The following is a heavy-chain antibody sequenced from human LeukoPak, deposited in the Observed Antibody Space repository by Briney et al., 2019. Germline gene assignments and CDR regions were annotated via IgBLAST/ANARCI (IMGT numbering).Heavy chain of an antibody. V-gene: IGHV4-30-2*01. Sequence: SQTLSLTCTVSGGSISSGGYYWSWIRQPPGKGLEWIGYIYHSGSTYYNPSLKSRVTISVDRSKNQFSLKLSSVTAADTAVYYCARVRVSIVVPEYYFDYWGPGILVTVSS. J-gene: IGHJ4*02. CDR2: IYHSGST. CDR3: ARVRVSIVVPEYYFDY. CDR1: GGSISSGGYY. D-gene: IGHD2-2*01.